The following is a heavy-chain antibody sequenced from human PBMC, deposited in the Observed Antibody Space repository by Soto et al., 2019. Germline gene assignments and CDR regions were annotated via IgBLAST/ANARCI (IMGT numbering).Heavy chain of an antibody. CDR1: GFTFGASA. Sequence: GGSLRLSCAASGFTFGASALQWVRQASGKGLEWLGRIGSKGETYATTYAASVKGRFTISRDDSKKTAYLQMNSLRAEDTAVYYCARDQGSGINWLDPWGQGTLVTVSS. V-gene: IGHV3-73*01. CDR2: IGSKGETYAT. J-gene: IGHJ5*02. D-gene: IGHD3-10*01. CDR3: ARDQGSGINWLDP.